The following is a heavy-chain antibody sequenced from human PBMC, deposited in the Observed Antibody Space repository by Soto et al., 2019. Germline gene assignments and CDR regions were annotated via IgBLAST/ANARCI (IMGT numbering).Heavy chain of an antibody. Sequence: QVQLVQSGAEVRKPGASVKVSCKASGYTFNRHYIQWVRQAPGQGLEWMGMIDPSGGDTNYAKKFQGRVTLTSYTSTSTVYMELSSLRSEDTGVYYCAKRRGVGLTRSSFDYWGTGTLVIVSA. CDR3: AKRRGVGLTRSSFDY. D-gene: IGHD1-26*01. J-gene: IGHJ4*02. CDR2: IDPSGGDT. V-gene: IGHV1-46*02. CDR1: GYTFNRHY.